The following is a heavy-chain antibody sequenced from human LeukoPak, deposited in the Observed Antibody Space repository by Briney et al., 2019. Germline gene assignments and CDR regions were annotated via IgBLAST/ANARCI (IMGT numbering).Heavy chain of an antibody. V-gene: IGHV3-30*02. Sequence: GGSLRLSCAASGFTFSSYDMHWVRQAPGKGLEWVAFIRYDGSNKYYADSVKGRFTISRDNSKNTLYLQMNSLRAEDTAVYYCASFRFVVLITWGQGTLVTVSS. CDR1: GFTFSSYD. CDR3: ASFRFVVLIT. D-gene: IGHD2-8*01. J-gene: IGHJ5*02. CDR2: IRYDGSNK.